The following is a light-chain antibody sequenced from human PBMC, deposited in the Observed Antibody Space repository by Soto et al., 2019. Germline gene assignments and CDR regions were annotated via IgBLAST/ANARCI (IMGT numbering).Light chain of an antibody. Sequence: EIVMTQSPDTLSVSAGERATLSCRASQSVSSNLAWYQQKPGQAPRLLIYGAFTRATGIPVRFSGSGSGTEFTLTISILQSEDFAVYCCQQYNNWPATFGQGTKVDIK. CDR2: GAF. CDR3: QQYNNWPAT. J-gene: IGKJ1*01. CDR1: QSVSSN. V-gene: IGKV3-15*01.